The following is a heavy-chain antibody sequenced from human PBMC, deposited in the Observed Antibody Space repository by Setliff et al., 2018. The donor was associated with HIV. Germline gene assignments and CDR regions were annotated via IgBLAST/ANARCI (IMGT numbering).Heavy chain of an antibody. J-gene: IGHJ3*02. Sequence: SETLSLTCTVSGGSISSGDYYWSWIRQPPGKGLEWIGYIYYSGSTYYNPSLKSRVTISVDTSKNQFSLKLSSVTAADTAVYYCASWHGGQEAFEIWGQGTKVTVSS. CDR3: ASWHGGQEAFEI. CDR2: IYYSGST. CDR1: GGSISSGDYY. V-gene: IGHV4-30-4*02. D-gene: IGHD3-16*01.